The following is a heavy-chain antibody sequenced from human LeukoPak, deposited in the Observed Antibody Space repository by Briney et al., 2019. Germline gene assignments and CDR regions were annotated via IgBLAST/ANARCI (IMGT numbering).Heavy chain of an antibody. J-gene: IGHJ4*02. CDR3: TTGRSGGSCPY. CDR1: GFTFTNAW. Sequence: GGSLRLSCAASGFTFTNAWMNWVRQAPGKGLEWVGRIKSKTDGGTTDYAAPVKGRFTISRDDSKNTLYLEMNSLKIEDTAVYYCTTGRSGGSCPYWGQGTLVTVSS. V-gene: IGHV3-15*01. D-gene: IGHD2-15*01. CDR2: IKSKTDGGTT.